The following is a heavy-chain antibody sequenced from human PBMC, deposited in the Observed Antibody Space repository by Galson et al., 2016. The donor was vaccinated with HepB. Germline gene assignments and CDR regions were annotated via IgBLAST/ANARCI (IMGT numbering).Heavy chain of an antibody. V-gene: IGHV3-23*01. Sequence: SLRLSCAASGFTFSGSTMNWVRQAPGKGLEWVAGISGGGATTYYADSVKGRFTISRDNSKNTLYLQMNSQRAEDTAVYYCAKDERCSGGSCYFGVWGQGTTVTVSS. CDR1: GFTFSGST. CDR3: AKDERCSGGSCYFGV. J-gene: IGHJ6*02. D-gene: IGHD2-15*01. CDR2: ISGGGATT.